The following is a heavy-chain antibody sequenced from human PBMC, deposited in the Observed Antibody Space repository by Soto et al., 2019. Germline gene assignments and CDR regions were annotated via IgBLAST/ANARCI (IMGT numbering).Heavy chain of an antibody. Sequence: SETLSLTCTVSGGSISSYYLSWIRQPPGKGLEWIGYIYYSGATHYNPSLRSRITISVDTSNNQFFLKLNFVTAADTAVYFCARHYPSGNLYSPINYWAQGALVTVS. CDR3: ARHYPSGNLYSPINY. D-gene: IGHD3-10*01. V-gene: IGHV4-59*04. CDR1: GGSISSYY. J-gene: IGHJ4*02. CDR2: IYYSGAT.